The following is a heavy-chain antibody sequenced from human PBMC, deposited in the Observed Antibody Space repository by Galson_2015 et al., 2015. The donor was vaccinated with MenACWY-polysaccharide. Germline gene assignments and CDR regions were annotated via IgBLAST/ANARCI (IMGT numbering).Heavy chain of an antibody. Sequence: ALRLSCAASGFAFSSHAMGWVRRAPEKGLEWVSSITGDGSTSFYADSVRGRFPLSKGNSQNTLFLQMNSLRAEETDLYYCAKISLLISNFDSCGQGTLVTVSS. V-gene: IGHV3-23*01. CDR3: AKISLLISNFDS. CDR1: GFAFSSHA. J-gene: IGHJ4*02. D-gene: IGHD3-22*01. CDR2: ITGDGSTS.